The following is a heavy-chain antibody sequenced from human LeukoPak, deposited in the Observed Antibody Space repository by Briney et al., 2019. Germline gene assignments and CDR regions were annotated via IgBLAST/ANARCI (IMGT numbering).Heavy chain of an antibody. CDR2: ISAYNGNT. D-gene: IGHD2-2*01. V-gene: IGHV1-18*01. CDR1: GYTFATYG. CDR3: ARESVPLGYCSSTSCSGYYYYGMDV. J-gene: IGHJ6*02. Sequence: ASVKVSCKASGYTFATYGITWVRQAPGQGLEWMGWISAYNGNTNYAQNLQGRVTMTTDKSTSTAYMELSSLRSEDTAVYYCARESVPLGYCSSTSCSGYYYYGMDVWGQGTTVTVSS.